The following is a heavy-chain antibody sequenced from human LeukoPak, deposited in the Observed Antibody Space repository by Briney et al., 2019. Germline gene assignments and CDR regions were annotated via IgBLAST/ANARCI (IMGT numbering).Heavy chain of an antibody. D-gene: IGHD4-23*01. J-gene: IGHJ4*02. CDR2: LKEDGSEQ. CDR1: GFTFSGHW. Sequence: PGGSLRLSCAASGFTFSGHWMTWVRRAPGGGLERVANLKEDGSEQYYPESVKGRFTISRDNANNILYLQLNSVRAEDTAVYYCVRETQSEITDLDYWGQGTPVTVSS. V-gene: IGHV3-7*01. CDR3: VRETQSEITDLDY.